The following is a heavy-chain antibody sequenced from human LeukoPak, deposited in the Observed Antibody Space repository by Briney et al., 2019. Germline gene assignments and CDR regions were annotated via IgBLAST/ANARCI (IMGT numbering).Heavy chain of an antibody. D-gene: IGHD3-22*01. Sequence: PSETPSLTCTVSGGSISSYYWSWIRQPPGKGLEWIGYIYYSGSTNYNPSLKSRVTISVDTSKNQFSLKLSSVTAADTAVYYCARHVVAVGFDYWGQGTLVTVSS. V-gene: IGHV4-59*08. J-gene: IGHJ4*02. CDR1: GGSISSYY. CDR2: IYYSGST. CDR3: ARHVVAVGFDY.